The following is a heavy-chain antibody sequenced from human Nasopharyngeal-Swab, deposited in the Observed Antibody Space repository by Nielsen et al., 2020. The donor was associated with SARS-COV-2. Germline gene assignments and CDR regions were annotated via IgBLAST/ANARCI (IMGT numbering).Heavy chain of an antibody. CDR2: IYHSGSA. V-gene: IGHV4-4*02. J-gene: IGHJ4*02. CDR3: ARVRTGIWDY. D-gene: IGHD1-14*01. Sequence: WVRQPPGKGLEWIGEIYHSGSANYNPSLKRRVTISVDKSKNQFSLKLSSVTAADTAVYYCARVRTGIWDYWGQGTLVTVSS.